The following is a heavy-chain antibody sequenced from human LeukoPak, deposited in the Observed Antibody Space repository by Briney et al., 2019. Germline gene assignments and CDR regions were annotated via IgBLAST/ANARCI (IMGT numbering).Heavy chain of an antibody. Sequence: PSETLSLTCTVSGGSISSGDYYWSWIRQPPGKGLEWIGYIYYSGSTYYNPSLKSRVTMSVDTSKNQFSLKLSSVTAADTAVYYCAREGSMTARPFVSIDYWGQGTLVTVSS. CDR1: GGSISSGDYY. CDR3: AREGSMTARPFVSIDY. V-gene: IGHV4-30-4*08. CDR2: IYYSGST. D-gene: IGHD2-21*02. J-gene: IGHJ4*02.